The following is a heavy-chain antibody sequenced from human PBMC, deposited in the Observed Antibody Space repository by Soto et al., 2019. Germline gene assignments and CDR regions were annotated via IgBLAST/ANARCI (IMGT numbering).Heavy chain of an antibody. Sequence: SGPTLVNPTQTLTLTCTFSGFSLSTSGVGVGWTRQPPGKALEWLALIYWKDDKRYSPSLKSRLTITKDTSKNQVVLTMTNMDPVDTATYYCEHRTLRHCSSTSCSQDPLYFDYWGQGTLVTVSS. CDR2: IYWKDDK. J-gene: IGHJ4*02. V-gene: IGHV2-5*01. CDR1: GFSLSTSGVG. CDR3: EHRTLRHCSSTSCSQDPLYFDY. D-gene: IGHD2-2*01.